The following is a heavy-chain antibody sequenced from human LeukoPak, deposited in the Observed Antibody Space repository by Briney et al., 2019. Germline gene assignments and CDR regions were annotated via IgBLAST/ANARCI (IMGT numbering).Heavy chain of an antibody. D-gene: IGHD3-22*01. CDR1: GFPFSIYE. V-gene: IGHV3-48*03. J-gene: IGHJ4*02. Sequence: GGSLRLSCAVSGFPFSIYEMNWVRQAPGKGLKWVSNIGSSGTTIYYADSVKGRFSISRDNAKNSLYLQMNSLRVEDTAVYYCALLVVASDFDYWGQGALVTVSS. CDR2: IGSSGTTI. CDR3: ALLVVASDFDY.